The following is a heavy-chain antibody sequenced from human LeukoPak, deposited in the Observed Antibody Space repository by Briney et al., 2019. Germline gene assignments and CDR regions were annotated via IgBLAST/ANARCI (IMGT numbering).Heavy chain of an antibody. CDR3: ASPGTAMVTYYFDY. CDR2: ISGSGGSA. Sequence: GGSLRLSCAASGFTFSAYAMTWVRQAPGKGLEWVSTISGSGGSAYYAASVEGRFAISRDNSKNTLYLQMSSLRAEDTAVYYCASPGTAMVTYYFDYWGQGTLVTVSS. V-gene: IGHV3-23*01. J-gene: IGHJ4*02. CDR1: GFTFSAYA. D-gene: IGHD5-18*01.